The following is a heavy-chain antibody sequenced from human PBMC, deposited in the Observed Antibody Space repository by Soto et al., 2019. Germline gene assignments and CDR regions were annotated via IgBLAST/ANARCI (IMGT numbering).Heavy chain of an antibody. CDR1: GGSFSGYY. D-gene: IGHD1-7*01. CDR3: ARGLWAPSFDAYNWNYNYFDY. V-gene: IGHV4-34*01. Sequence: TSETLSLTCAVYGGSFSGYYWSWIRQPPGKGLEWIGEINHSGSTNYNPSLKSRVTISVDTSKNQFSLKLSSVTAADTAVYYCARGLWAPSFDAYNWNYNYFDYWGQGTLVTVSS. J-gene: IGHJ4*02. CDR2: INHSGST.